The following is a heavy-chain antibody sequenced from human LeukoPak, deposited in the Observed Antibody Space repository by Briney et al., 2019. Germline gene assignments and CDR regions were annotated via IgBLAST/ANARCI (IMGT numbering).Heavy chain of an antibody. CDR1: GFTFSDSA. V-gene: IGHV3-73*01. CDR3: TRHIYGDSTTTDY. CDR2: IRTKANSYAT. D-gene: IGHD4-17*01. J-gene: IGHJ4*02. Sequence: GGSLKLSCAASGFTFSDSAIHWVRQAPGRGLEWIGRIRTKANSYATAYAASVKGRFTISRDDSKNTAYLQMNSLKTEDTAVYYCTRHIYGDSTTTDYWGQGTLVTVSS.